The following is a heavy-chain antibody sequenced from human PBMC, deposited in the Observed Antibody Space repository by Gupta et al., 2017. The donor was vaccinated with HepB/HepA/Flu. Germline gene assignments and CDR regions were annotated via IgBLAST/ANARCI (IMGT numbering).Heavy chain of an antibody. V-gene: IGHV3-72*01. Sequence: EVQLVESGGGLVQPGGSLRLSCATSGFTFSDYYLDWVRQAPGKGLEWVGRSRNKAQSHTTEHAASVKGRFIISRDASKNLLYLQMNSLKTEDTAVYFCARGSPYTTDYYYMDVWGKGTTVTVSS. CDR2: SRNKAQSHTT. CDR1: GFTFSDYY. CDR3: ARGSPYTTDYYYMDV. D-gene: IGHD1-26*01. J-gene: IGHJ6*03.